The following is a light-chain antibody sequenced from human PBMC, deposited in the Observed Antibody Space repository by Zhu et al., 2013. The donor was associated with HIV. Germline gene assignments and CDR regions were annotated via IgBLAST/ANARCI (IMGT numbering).Light chain of an antibody. V-gene: IGKV3-20*01. CDR3: QQYASSPRT. CDR1: QTVYNNY. CDR2: DAS. Sequence: EIVLAQSPGTLSLSPGERATLSCRASQTVYNNYLTWYQQKPGQAPRVLIYDASKGPLASQTGSVAVGLGQTSLSPSADWSLKIFAVYYCQQYASSPRTFGLGPSGCQ. J-gene: IGKJ3*01.